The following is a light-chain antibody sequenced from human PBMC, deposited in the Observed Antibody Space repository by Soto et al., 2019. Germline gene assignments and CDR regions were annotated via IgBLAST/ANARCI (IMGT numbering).Light chain of an antibody. J-gene: IGKJ1*01. Sequence: EIVLTQSPGTLSLSPGERATLSCRASQSVSSSYLVWYQQKPGQAPRLLIYGASSRATGIPDRFSGSGSGTDFTLTISRLEPEEFAVYYWQQYGSSPQTFGQGTKVEIK. CDR2: GAS. V-gene: IGKV3-20*01. CDR1: QSVSSSY. CDR3: QQYGSSPQT.